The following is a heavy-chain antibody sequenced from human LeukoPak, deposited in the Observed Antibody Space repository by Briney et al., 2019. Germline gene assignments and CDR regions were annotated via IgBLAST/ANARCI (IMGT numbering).Heavy chain of an antibody. CDR2: ISADGGTT. V-gene: IGHV3-23*01. CDR1: GFSVSSFG. Sequence: GGSLRLSCAVSGFSVSSFGMSWVRQPPGKGLEWISAISADGGTTYYADSVKGRFIISRDNSKNTLYLQLSSLRAEDTAVYYCAQGYSSGWYPHWGQGTLVTVSS. D-gene: IGHD6-19*01. CDR3: AQGYSSGWYPH. J-gene: IGHJ4*02.